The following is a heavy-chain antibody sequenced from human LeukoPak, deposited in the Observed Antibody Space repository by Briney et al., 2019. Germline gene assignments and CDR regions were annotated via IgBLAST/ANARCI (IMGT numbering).Heavy chain of an antibody. CDR2: IYPGDSNT. CDR1: GYSFTSYW. V-gene: IGHV5-51*01. CDR3: ARLAISSIWSVYFDY. J-gene: IGHJ4*02. D-gene: IGHD6-13*01. Sequence: GESLKISCKGSGYSFTSYWIGWVRQMPGKGLEWMGIIYPGDSNTRYSPSFQGQVTISTDKSISTAYLQWCSLKASDTAMYYCARLAISSIWSVYFDYWGQGTLVTVSS.